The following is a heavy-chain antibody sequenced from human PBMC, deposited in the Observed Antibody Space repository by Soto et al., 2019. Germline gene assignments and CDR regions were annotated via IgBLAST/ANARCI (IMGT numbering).Heavy chain of an antibody. CDR1: GDTFSSYA. CDR2: IIPIFGTA. V-gene: IGHV1-69*01. Sequence: QVQLVQSGAEVKKPGSSVKVSCKASGDTFSSYAINWVRQAPGQGLKWMGGIIPIFGTANYAPKFQGRVPLTADEGTGTAYMELSGLRSEDTAVYYCPRALPFCSSTGCSGRGYYYYGMDVWGQGTTVTVSS. J-gene: IGHJ6*02. D-gene: IGHD2-2*01. CDR3: PRALPFCSSTGCSGRGYYYYGMDV.